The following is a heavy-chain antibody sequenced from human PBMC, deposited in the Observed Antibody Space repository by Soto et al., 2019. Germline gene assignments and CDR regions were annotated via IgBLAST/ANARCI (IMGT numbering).Heavy chain of an antibody. J-gene: IGHJ4*02. CDR3: AKDHAVAGTVDY. D-gene: IGHD6-19*01. V-gene: IGHV3-15*07. CDR1: GFTFSNAW. CDR2: IKSKTDGGTT. Sequence: PGGSLRLSCAASGFTFSNAWMNWVRQAPGKGLEWVGRIKSKTDGGTTDYAAPVKGRFTISRDDSKNTLYLQMNSLKTEDTAVYYCAKDHAVAGTVDYWGQGTLVTVSS.